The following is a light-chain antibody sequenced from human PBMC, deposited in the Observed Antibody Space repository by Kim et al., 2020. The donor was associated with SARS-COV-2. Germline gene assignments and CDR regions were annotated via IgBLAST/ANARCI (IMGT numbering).Light chain of an antibody. CDR2: AAS. V-gene: IGKV1-9*01. CDR3: QQSNSYPLT. J-gene: IGKJ4*01. Sequence: SAAGGERVTITCRASQGISSYLAWYQQKPGKAPNLLIYAASTLQSGVPSRFSGSGSGTDFTLIISSLQPEDFATYYCQQSNSYPLTFGGGTKVEI. CDR1: QGISSY.